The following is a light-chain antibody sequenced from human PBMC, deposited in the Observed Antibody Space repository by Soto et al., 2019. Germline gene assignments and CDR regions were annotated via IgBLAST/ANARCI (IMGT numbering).Light chain of an antibody. Sequence: IVLTQSPGTLSLSPGERATLSCRANQSVSSSYLAWYQQKPGQAPRLLIYGASSRATGIPDRFSGSGSGTDFTLSISRLEPEDFAVYYCQQSGTSPWTFGQGTKVDI. CDR2: GAS. J-gene: IGKJ1*01. CDR3: QQSGTSPWT. CDR1: QSVSSSY. V-gene: IGKV3-20*01.